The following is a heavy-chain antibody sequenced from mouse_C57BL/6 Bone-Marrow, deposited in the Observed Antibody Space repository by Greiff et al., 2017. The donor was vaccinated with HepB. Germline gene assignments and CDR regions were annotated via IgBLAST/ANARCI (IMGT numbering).Heavy chain of an antibody. CDR3: ARITTGMDC. CDR2: IHPNSGST. Sequence: QVQLQQPGAELVKPGASVKLSCKATGYTFTSHWMHWVKQRPGQGLEWIGMIHPNSGSTNYNEKFKSKATLTVDKSSSTAYMQLSSLTSEDSAVYYCARITTGMDCWGQGTSVTAST. D-gene: IGHD1-1*01. J-gene: IGHJ4*01. V-gene: IGHV1-64*01. CDR1: GYTFTSHW.